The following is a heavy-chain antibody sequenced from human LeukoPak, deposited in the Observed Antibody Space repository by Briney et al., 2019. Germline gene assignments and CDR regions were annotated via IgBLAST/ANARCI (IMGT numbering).Heavy chain of an antibody. CDR3: ASLGLAYYFDS. J-gene: IGHJ4*02. CDR1: GGSISSSSYY. Sequence: SETLSLTCTVSGGSISSSSYYWGWIRQPTGKGLEWIGSIYYSGGTYYNPSLKSRVTISVDTSKNHFSLKLSSVTAAGTAVYYGASLGLAYYFDSGGQGTLVTVPS. CDR2: IYYSGGT. V-gene: IGHV4-39*01. D-gene: IGHD6-19*01.